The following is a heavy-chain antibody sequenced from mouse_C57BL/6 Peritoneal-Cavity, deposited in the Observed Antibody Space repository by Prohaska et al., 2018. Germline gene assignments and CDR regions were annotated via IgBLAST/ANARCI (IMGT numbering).Heavy chain of an antibody. Sequence: DVQLQESGPGMVQPSQSLSLTCTFTGYPITSGYDCHLIRHFPGNKLEWIGYISYSGSTNYNPSLKSRISITHDTSKNHFFLKLNSVTTEDTATYYCARGTGYYAMDYWGQGTSVTVSS. CDR3: ARGTGYYAMDY. J-gene: IGHJ4*01. CDR2: ISYSGST. CDR1: GYPITSGYD. D-gene: IGHD4-1*01. V-gene: IGHV3-1*01.